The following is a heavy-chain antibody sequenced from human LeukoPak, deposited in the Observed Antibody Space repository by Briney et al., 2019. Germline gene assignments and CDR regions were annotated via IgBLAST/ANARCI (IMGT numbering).Heavy chain of an antibody. V-gene: IGHV1-8*02. CDR2: MNPNSGNT. Sequence: ASVKVSCKASGYTFTSYDINWVRQATGQGLEWMGWMNPNSGNTGYAQKFQGRVTMTEDTSTDTAYMELSSLRSEDTAVYYCATGFSTYYYDSSGYYSFDYWGQGTLVTVSS. J-gene: IGHJ4*02. D-gene: IGHD3-22*01. CDR3: ATGFSTYYYDSSGYYSFDY. CDR1: GYTFTSYD.